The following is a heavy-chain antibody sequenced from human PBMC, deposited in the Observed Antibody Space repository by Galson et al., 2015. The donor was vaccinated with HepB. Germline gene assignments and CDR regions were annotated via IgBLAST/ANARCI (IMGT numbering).Heavy chain of an antibody. D-gene: IGHD6-19*01. CDR1: GFTFSSYS. V-gene: IGHV3-48*01. J-gene: IGHJ4*02. Sequence: SLRLSCAASGFTFSSYSMNWVRQAPGKGLEWVSYISSSSSTIYYADSVKGRFTISRDNAKNSLYLQMNSLRAEDTAVYYCASGKKQWLAEFDYWGQGTLVTVSS. CDR3: ASGKKQWLAEFDY. CDR2: ISSSSSTI.